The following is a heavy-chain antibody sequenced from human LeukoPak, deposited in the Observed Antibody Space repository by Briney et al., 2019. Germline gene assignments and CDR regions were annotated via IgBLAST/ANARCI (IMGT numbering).Heavy chain of an antibody. Sequence: SVKVSCKASGGTFSSYAISWVRQAPGQGLEWMGRIIPIFGTANYAQKFQGRVTITTDESTSTAYMELSSLRSEDTAVYYCARSSYSSSPVNYWGQGTLVTVST. V-gene: IGHV1-69*05. J-gene: IGHJ4*02. CDR1: GGTFSSYA. CDR3: ARSSYSSSPVNY. CDR2: IIPIFGTA. D-gene: IGHD6-6*01.